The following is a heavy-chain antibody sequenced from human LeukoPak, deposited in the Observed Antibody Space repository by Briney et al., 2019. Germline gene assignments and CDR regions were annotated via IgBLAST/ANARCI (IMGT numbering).Heavy chain of an antibody. D-gene: IGHD6-19*01. CDR1: GFTFSSYW. Sequence: GGSLRLSCAASGFTFSSYWMHWVRQAPGKGLVWVSRINSDGSSTSYADSVKGRFTISRDNSKNTLYLQMNSLRVEDTAVYYCAKWRLVPRDPFDYWGQGTLVTVSS. V-gene: IGHV3-74*01. J-gene: IGHJ4*02. CDR2: INSDGSST. CDR3: AKWRLVPRDPFDY.